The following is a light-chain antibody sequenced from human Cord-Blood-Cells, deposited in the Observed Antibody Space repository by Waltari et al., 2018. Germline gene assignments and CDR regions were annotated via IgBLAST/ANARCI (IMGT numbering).Light chain of an antibody. J-gene: IGKJ4*01. CDR1: QSISSN. V-gene: IGKV1-39*01. Sequence: DIQMTQSPSSLSASVGDRVTITCRASQSISSNLNWYQQKPGKAPKPLIYAASSLQSGVPSRFSGSGSGTDFTLTISSLQPEDFATYYCQQSYSTLTFGGGTKVEIK. CDR3: QQSYSTLT. CDR2: AAS.